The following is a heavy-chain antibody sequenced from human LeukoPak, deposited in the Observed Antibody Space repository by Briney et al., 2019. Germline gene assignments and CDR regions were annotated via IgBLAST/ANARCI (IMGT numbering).Heavy chain of an antibody. D-gene: IGHD2-8*02. J-gene: IGHJ4*02. V-gene: IGHV3-53*01. Sequence: GGSLRLSCAASGFTVSNRYMNWVRQAPGKGLEWVSVIYAGGSTYYADSVKGRFSISRDNSNNTVYLQMSNLRAEDTAVYYCASAGGRYCTGGSCSPDSWGQGTPVTVSS. CDR2: IYAGGST. CDR1: GFTVSNRY. CDR3: ASAGGRYCTGGSCSPDS.